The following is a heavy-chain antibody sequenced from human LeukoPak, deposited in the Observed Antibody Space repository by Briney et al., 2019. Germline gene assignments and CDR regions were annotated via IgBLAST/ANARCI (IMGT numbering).Heavy chain of an antibody. CDR2: IYSGGST. D-gene: IGHD3-3*01. CDR1: GFIVSSNY. V-gene: IGHV3-53*01. J-gene: IGHJ3*02. CDR3: ARGTYYDFWSGYYHDAFDI. Sequence: GGSLRLSCAASGFIVSSNYMSWVRQAPGKGLEWVSVIYSGGSTYYSDSVKGRFTISRDNSKNTLYLQMNSLRAEDTAVYYCARGTYYDFWSGYYHDAFDIWGQGTMVTVSS.